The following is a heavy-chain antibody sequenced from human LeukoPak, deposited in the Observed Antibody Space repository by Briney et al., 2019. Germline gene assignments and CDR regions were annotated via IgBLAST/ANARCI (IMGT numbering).Heavy chain of an antibody. V-gene: IGHV3-21*01. D-gene: IGHD3-22*01. J-gene: IGHJ3*02. CDR2: ISSSSSYI. CDR3: ARGWPYYYDSSGYRYAFDI. CDR1: GFTFSSYA. Sequence: GGSLRLSCAASGFTFSSYAMSWVRQAPGKGLEWVSSISSSSSYIYYADSVKGRFTISRDNAKNSLYLQMNSLRAEDTAVYYCARGWPYYYDSSGYRYAFDIWGQGTMVTVSS.